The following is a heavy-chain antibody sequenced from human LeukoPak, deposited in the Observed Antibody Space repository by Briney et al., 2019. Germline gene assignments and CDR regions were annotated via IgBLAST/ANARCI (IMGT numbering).Heavy chain of an antibody. V-gene: IGHV4-59*01. Sequence: SETLSLTCTVSGGSISSYYWSWLRQPPGKGLEWIGYIYYSGSTNYNPSLKSRVTISVDTSKNQFSLKLSSVTAADTAVYYCARLEFGSSGYYDYWGQGTLVTVSS. J-gene: IGHJ4*02. CDR1: GGSISSYY. CDR3: ARLEFGSSGYYDY. CDR2: IYYSGST. D-gene: IGHD3-22*01.